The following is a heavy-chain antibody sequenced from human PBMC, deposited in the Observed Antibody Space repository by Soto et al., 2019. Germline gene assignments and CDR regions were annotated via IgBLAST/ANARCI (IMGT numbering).Heavy chain of an antibody. CDR3: ARVYYYDSSGSYGMDV. J-gene: IGHJ6*02. CDR1: GFTFSSYS. CDR2: ISSSSSYT. Sequence: GGSLRLSCAASGFTFSSYSMNWVRQAPGKGLEWVSYISSSSSYTNYADSVKGRFTISRDNAKNSLYLQMNSLRAEDTAVYYCARVYYYDSSGSYGMDVWGQGTTVTVSS. D-gene: IGHD3-22*01. V-gene: IGHV3-21*05.